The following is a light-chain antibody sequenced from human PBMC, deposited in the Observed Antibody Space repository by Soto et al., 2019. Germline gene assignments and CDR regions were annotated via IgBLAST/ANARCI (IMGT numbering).Light chain of an antibody. CDR3: QQSYSTPLWT. J-gene: IGKJ1*01. CDR1: QGISSY. CDR2: AAS. V-gene: IGKV1-39*01. Sequence: DIQMTQSPSSLSASVGDRFTVTCRASQGISSYLNWYQQKPGKAPKLLIYAASSLQSGVPSRFSGSGSGTDFTLTISSLQPEDFATYYCQQSYSTPLWTFGQGTKVDI.